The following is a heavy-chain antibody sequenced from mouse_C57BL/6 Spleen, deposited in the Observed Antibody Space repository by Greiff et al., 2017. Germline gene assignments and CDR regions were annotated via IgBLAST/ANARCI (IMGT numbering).Heavy chain of an antibody. CDR2: IDPANGNT. V-gene: IGHV14-3*01. Sequence: VQLKQSVAELVRPGASVKLSCTASGFNIKNTYMHWVKQRPEQGLEWIGRIDPANGNTKYAPKFQGKATITADTSSNTAYLQLSSLTSEDTAIYYCARTPTVVATDWYFDVWGTGTTVTVSS. D-gene: IGHD1-1*01. J-gene: IGHJ1*03. CDR3: ARTPTVVATDWYFDV. CDR1: GFNIKNTY.